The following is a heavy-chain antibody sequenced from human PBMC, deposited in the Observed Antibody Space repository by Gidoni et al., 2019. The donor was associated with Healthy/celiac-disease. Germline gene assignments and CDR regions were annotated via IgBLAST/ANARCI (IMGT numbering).Heavy chain of an antibody. D-gene: IGHD4-17*01. J-gene: IGHJ2*01. CDR3: AKDDYGDYWYFDL. V-gene: IGHV3-23*01. CDR1: GFTFSSYA. Sequence: EVQLFESVGGLVQPGGSLRLSCAASGFTFSSYAMSWVRQAPGKGLEWVSAISGSGGSTSYADSVKGRFTISRDNSKNTLYLQMNSLRAEDTAVYYCAKDDYGDYWYFDLWGRGTLVTVSS. CDR2: ISGSGGST.